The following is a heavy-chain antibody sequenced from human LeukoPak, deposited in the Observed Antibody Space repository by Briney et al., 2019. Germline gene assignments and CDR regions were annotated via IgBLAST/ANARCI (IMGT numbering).Heavy chain of an antibody. V-gene: IGHV1-46*01. Sequence: ASVKISCKASGYTFTSYYMHWVRQAPGQGLEWMGIINPSGDSTSYAQKFQGTVTMTRDKSTSTVYMEVTSLRSEDTAVYYCARAGTGTSVRWDYWGQGTLVTVSS. D-gene: IGHD1-7*01. CDR1: GYTFTSYY. J-gene: IGHJ4*02. CDR2: INPSGDST. CDR3: ARAGTGTSVRWDY.